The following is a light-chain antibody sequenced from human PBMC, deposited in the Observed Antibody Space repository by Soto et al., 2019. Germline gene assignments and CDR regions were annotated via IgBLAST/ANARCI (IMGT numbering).Light chain of an antibody. CDR1: HSVSSN. Sequence: ERVMTQSPATLSVSPGERANLSCRASHSVSSNLAWYQQKPGQAPRLLIYDASTRATGIPARFSGSGSGTEFILTISSLQSEDFAVYYCQQYNNWPPITFGQGTRLEI. J-gene: IGKJ5*01. CDR3: QQYNNWPPIT. CDR2: DAS. V-gene: IGKV3-15*01.